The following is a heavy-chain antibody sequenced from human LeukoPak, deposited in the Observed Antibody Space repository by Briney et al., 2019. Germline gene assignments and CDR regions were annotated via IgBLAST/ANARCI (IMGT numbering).Heavy chain of an antibody. CDR1: GFTFSTYY. CDR2: ISTSGSTT. Sequence: GGSLRLSCAASGFTFSTYYMSWVRQAPGKGLEWVSYISTSGSTTYYADSVKGRFIISRDNAKNSLYLQMSSLRAEDTAVYYCAREGSGRNPDYWGQGTLVTVSS. J-gene: IGHJ4*02. D-gene: IGHD1-14*01. CDR3: AREGSGRNPDY. V-gene: IGHV3-48*03.